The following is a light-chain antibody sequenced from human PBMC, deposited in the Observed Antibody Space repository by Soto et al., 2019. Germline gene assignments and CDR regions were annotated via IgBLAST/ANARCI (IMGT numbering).Light chain of an antibody. CDR1: SSNIGAGYD. J-gene: IGLJ3*02. Sequence: QSVLTQPPSVSGAPGQRVTISCTGSSSNIGAGYDVNWYQQLPGTAPKLLMFSNNNRPSGVPERFSGSKSGTSASLAITGLQAEDEADYYCQSFDSSLSGYWVFGGGTKLTVL. V-gene: IGLV1-40*01. CDR2: SNN. CDR3: QSFDSSLSGYWV.